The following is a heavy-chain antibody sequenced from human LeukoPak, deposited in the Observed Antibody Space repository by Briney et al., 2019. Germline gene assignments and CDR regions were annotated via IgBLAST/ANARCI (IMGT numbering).Heavy chain of an antibody. CDR3: ARDESYYSDSGSNIDWDPLDY. CDR2: INPSSGST. J-gene: IGHJ4*02. CDR1: GYTFTSYY. D-gene: IGHD3-10*01. V-gene: IGHV1-46*01. Sequence: ASVKVSCKASGYTFTSYYMHWVRQAPGQGLEWMGIINPSSGSTSYAQKFQGRVTMTRDMSTSTVYMELRSLRSDDTAVYYCARDESYYSDSGSNIDWDPLDYWGQGTLVKVSS.